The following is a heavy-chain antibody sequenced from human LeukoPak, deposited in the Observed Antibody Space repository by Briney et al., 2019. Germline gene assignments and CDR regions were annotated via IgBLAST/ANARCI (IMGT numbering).Heavy chain of an antibody. D-gene: IGHD2-21*02. CDR2: ISYDGSNK. CDR3: AKDGEGDPFDY. V-gene: IGHV3-30*18. Sequence: PGGSLRLSCAASGFTFSSYGMHWVRQAPGKGLERVAVISYDGSNKYYADSVKGRFTISRDNSKNTLYLQMNSLRAEDTAVYYCAKDGEGDPFDYWGQGTLVTVSS. CDR1: GFTFSSYG. J-gene: IGHJ4*02.